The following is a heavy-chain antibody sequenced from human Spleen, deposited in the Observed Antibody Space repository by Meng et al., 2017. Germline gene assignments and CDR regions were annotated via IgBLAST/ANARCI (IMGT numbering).Heavy chain of an antibody. CDR3: ARGPTTMAHDFDY. D-gene: IGHD4-11*01. V-gene: IGHV4-39*02. J-gene: IGHJ4*02. CDR2: INHSGST. Sequence: GSLRLSCTVSGGSISRSYYYWGWIRQPPGKGLEWIGEINHSGSTNYNPSLESRATISVDTSQNNLSLKLSSVTAADSAVYYCARGPTTMAHDFDYWGQGTRVTGSS. CDR1: GGSISRSYYY.